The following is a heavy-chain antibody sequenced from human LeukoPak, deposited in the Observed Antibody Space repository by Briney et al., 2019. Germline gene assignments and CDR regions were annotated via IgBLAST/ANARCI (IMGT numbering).Heavy chain of an antibody. CDR3: ARGGSGANYYYYYYMDV. CDR1: GYTFTSYG. D-gene: IGHD1-26*01. CDR2: ISAYNGNT. V-gene: IGHV1-18*01. Sequence: ASVKVSCKASGYTFTSYGISWVRQAPGQGLEWMGWISAYNGNTNYAQKLQGRVTMTTDTSTSTAYMELRSPRSDDTAVYYCARGGSGANYYYYYYMDVWGKGTTVTVSS. J-gene: IGHJ6*03.